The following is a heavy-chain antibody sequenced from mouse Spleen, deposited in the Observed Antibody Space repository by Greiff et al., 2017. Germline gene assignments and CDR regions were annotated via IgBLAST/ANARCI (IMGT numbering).Heavy chain of an antibody. V-gene: IGHV5-9*04. Sequence: DVKLVESGGGLVKLGGSLKLSCAASGFTFSSYAMSWVRQTPEKRLEWVATISSGGGNTYYPDSVKGRFTISRDNAKNTLYLQMSSLKSEDTAMYYCAKLGRGAWFAYWGQGTLVTVSA. CDR3: AKLGRGAWFAY. CDR2: ISSGGGNT. J-gene: IGHJ3*01. CDR1: GFTFSSYA. D-gene: IGHD4-1*01.